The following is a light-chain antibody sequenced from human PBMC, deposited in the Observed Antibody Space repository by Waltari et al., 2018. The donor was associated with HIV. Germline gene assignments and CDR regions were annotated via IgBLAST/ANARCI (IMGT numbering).Light chain of an antibody. Sequence: DIVMTQSPDYPAVLLGERANIHCKSSHSLSYTSNNKNSLAWYQPRPGHPPKLLIYWASTRESGVPDRFSGGGSGTDFTLTISGLQVEDVAVYFCLQYYSSPLTFGGGTRVEIK. CDR3: LQYYSSPLT. V-gene: IGKV4-1*01. CDR1: HSLSYTSNNKNS. J-gene: IGKJ4*01. CDR2: WAS.